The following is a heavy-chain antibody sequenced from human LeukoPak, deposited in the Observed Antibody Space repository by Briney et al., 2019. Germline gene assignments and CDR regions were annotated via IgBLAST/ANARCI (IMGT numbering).Heavy chain of an antibody. CDR3: ARAPYYDFWSGYWSGFDY. V-gene: IGHV1-69*05. Sequence: ASVKVSCKASGGTFSSYAISWVRQAPGQGLEWMGGIIPTFGTANYAQKFQGRVTITTDESTSTAYMELSSLRSEDTAVYYCARAPYYDFWSGYWSGFDYWGQGTLVTVSS. J-gene: IGHJ4*02. CDR1: GGTFSSYA. CDR2: IIPTFGTA. D-gene: IGHD3-3*01.